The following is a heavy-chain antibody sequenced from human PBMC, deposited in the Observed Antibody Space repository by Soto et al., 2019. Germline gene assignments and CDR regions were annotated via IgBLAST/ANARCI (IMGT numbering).Heavy chain of an antibody. CDR3: ATDKFLSYDFWSGSPPG. V-gene: IGHV1-24*01. CDR1: GYTLTELS. Sequence: ASVKVSCKVSGYTLTELSMHWVRQAPGKGLEWMGGFDPEDGETIYAQKFQGRVTMTEDTSTDTAYMELSSLRSEDTAVYYCATDKFLSYDFWSGSPPGWGQGTLVTVSS. D-gene: IGHD3-3*01. J-gene: IGHJ4*02. CDR2: FDPEDGET.